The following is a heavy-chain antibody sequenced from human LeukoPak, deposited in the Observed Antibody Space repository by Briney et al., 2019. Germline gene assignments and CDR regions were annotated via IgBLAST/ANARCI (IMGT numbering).Heavy chain of an antibody. CDR1: GFTVSSNY. CDR2: IYSGGST. Sequence: PGGSLRPSCAASGFTVSSNYMSWVRQAPGKGLEWVSVIYSGGSTYYADSVKGRFTISRHNSKNTLYLQMNSLRAEDTAVYYCATHGRYNWNYWGQGTLVTVSS. V-gene: IGHV3-53*04. J-gene: IGHJ4*02. D-gene: IGHD1-20*01. CDR3: ATHGRYNWNY.